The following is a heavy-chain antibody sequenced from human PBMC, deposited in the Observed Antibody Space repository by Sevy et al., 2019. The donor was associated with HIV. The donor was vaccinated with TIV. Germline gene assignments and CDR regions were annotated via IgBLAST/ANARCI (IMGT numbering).Heavy chain of an antibody. CDR1: GFTFSRYA. V-gene: IGHV3-23*01. CDR2: ISGSGGSGDKT. D-gene: IGHD3-22*01. CDR3: AMKYDSSGYFDY. J-gene: IGHJ4*02. Sequence: GGSLRLSCAASGFTFSRYAMNWVRQAPGKGLEWVSGISGSGGSGDKTNYADPVKGRFTISRDDSKNSLYLQLNSLRAEDTAIYYSAMKYDSSGYFDYWGQGTLVTVSS.